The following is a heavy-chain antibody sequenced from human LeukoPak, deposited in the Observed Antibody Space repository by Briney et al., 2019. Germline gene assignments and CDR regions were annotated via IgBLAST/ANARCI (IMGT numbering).Heavy chain of an antibody. V-gene: IGHV3-30-3*01. CDR3: AREHYGDYTYYFDY. D-gene: IGHD4-17*01. CDR1: GFTFSSYA. Sequence: GGSLRLSCAASGFTFSSYAMHWVRQAPGKGLEWVAVISYDGSNKYYADSVKGRFTISRDNSKNTLYLQMNSLRAEDTAVCYCAREHYGDYTYYFDYWGQGTLVTVSS. J-gene: IGHJ4*02. CDR2: ISYDGSNK.